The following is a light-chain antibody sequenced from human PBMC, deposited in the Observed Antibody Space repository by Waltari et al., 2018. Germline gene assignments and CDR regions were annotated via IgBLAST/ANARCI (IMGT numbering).Light chain of an antibody. V-gene: IGKV1-5*03. Sequence: DIQMTQSPSTLSASVGDRVTIPCRASQSISSWLAWYQQKPGKAPKLLIYKASSLESGVPSRFSGSGSGTEFTLTISSLQPDDFATYYCQQYNSYSPDAWTFGQGTKVEIK. CDR3: QQYNSYSPDAWT. J-gene: IGKJ1*01. CDR1: QSISSW. CDR2: KAS.